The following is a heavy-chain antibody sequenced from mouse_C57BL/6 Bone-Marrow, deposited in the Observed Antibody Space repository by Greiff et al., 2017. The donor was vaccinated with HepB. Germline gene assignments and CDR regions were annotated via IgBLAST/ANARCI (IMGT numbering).Heavy chain of an antibody. CDR1: GFSLTSYG. CDR2: IWGGGST. CDR3: AKISGGWFAY. J-gene: IGHJ3*01. Sequence: VQGVESGPGLVAPSQSLSITCTVSGFSLTSYGVDWVRQPPGKGLEWLGAIWGGGSTNYNPALMSRLSISKDNSKSQVFLKMNRLQTDDAAMYYCAKISGGWFAYWGQGTLVTVSA. V-gene: IGHV2-9*01. D-gene: IGHD6-2*01.